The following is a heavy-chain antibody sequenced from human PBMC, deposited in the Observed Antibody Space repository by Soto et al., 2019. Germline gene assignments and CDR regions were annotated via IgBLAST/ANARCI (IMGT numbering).Heavy chain of an antibody. V-gene: IGHV3-74*01. J-gene: IGHJ4*02. Sequence: GGSLRLSCAASKFSFNNYWMHWVRQVPGKGPAWVSRINHDGSKTGYAESVKGRFTISRDNTKNTLYLQMNSLRVDDTAMYYCVREPWGFSGSWYDYWGQGTLVTVSS. CDR1: KFSFNNYW. D-gene: IGHD6-19*01. CDR3: VREPWGFSGSWYDY. CDR2: INHDGSKT.